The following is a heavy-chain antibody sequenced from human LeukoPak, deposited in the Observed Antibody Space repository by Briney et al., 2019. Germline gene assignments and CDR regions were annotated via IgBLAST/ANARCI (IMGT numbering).Heavy chain of an antibody. V-gene: IGHV4-59*01. CDR3: ARVRNPCSGGSCYIEV. CDR2: IYYSGST. J-gene: IGHJ4*02. Sequence: SETLSLTCTVFGGSISSYFWSWIRQPPGKGQEWIGYIYYSGSTNYNPSLKSRVTISVDTSRSQFSLNLNSVTAADTAVYYCARVRNPCSGGSCYIEVWGQGTLVTVSS. D-gene: IGHD2-15*01. CDR1: GGSISSYF.